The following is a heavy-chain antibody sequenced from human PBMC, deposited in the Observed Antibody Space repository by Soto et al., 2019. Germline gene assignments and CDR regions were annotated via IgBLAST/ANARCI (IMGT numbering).Heavy chain of an antibody. Sequence: LSLTCTVSGGSVSSGSYYWSWIRQPPGKGLEWIGYIYYSGSTNYNPSLKSRVTISVDTSKNQFSLKLSSVTAADTAVYYCARDHGDAEFVPFVWVPRKNGGFDIWGQGTMVTVSS. CDR1: GGSVSSGSYY. CDR2: IYYSGST. CDR3: ARDHGDAEFVPFVWVPRKNGGFDI. V-gene: IGHV4-61*01. J-gene: IGHJ3*02. D-gene: IGHD3-16*01.